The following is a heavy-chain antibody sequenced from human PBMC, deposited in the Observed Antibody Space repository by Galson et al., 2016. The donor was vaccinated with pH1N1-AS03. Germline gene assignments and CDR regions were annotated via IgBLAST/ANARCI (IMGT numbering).Heavy chain of an antibody. CDR1: GASISSFSYY. V-gene: IGHV4-39*07. J-gene: IGHJ3*02. CDR3: ARHRGFDKNNAFDM. Sequence: LSLTCSVSGASISSFSYYWGWIRQPPGQGLEWIGSIYYTASTYYNPSLKSRVTMSVDTSNNQFSLRVSSVTAADTAVYYCARHRGFDKNNAFDMWGQGTMVIVSS. CDR2: IYYTAST. D-gene: IGHD2/OR15-2a*01.